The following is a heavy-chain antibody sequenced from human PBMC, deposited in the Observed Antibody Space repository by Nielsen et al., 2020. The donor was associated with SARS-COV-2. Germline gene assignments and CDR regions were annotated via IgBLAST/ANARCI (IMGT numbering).Heavy chain of an antibody. CDR2: ISYDGSNK. Sequence: GGSLRLSCAASRFSFRTYTMHWVRQAPGKGLEWVAVISYDGSNKYYADSVKGRFTISRDNSKNTLYLQMNSLRAEDTAVYYCAKDLRYCSGGSCVLAYGMDVWGQGTTVTVSS. V-gene: IGHV3-30-3*02. J-gene: IGHJ6*02. CDR1: RFSFRTYT. CDR3: AKDLRYCSGGSCVLAYGMDV. D-gene: IGHD2-15*01.